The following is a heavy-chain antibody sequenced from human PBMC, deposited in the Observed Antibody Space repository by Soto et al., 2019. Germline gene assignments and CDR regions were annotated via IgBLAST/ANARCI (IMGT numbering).Heavy chain of an antibody. Sequence: GGSLRLSCVASGFMFTSYAMSWVCQPPGKGLQWVSTISISGGSTYYADSVKSRFTISRDNSKNTLYLQMNSLRAEDTAIYYCATFMTVTGPGWGRASEYWGQGTRVTVSS. CDR1: GFMFTSYA. CDR2: ISISGGST. V-gene: IGHV3-23*01. J-gene: IGHJ4*02. CDR3: ATFMTVTGPGWGRASEY. D-gene: IGHD6-19*01.